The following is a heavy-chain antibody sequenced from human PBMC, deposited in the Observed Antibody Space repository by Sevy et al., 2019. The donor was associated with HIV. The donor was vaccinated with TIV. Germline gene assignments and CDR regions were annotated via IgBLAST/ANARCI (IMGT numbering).Heavy chain of an antibody. V-gene: IGHV3-7*01. CDR2: INQNGSVT. CDR1: GFSLNSFW. J-gene: IGHJ4*02. D-gene: IGHD2-15*01. Sequence: RGCLRLSCAASGFSLNSFWMNWVRQTPGKGLERVANINQNGSVTYYVDSVKGRFTISRDNSRNLLYLQMTSLRVEDTALYYCVRTVATNGSFWGQGTLVTVSS. CDR3: VRTVATNGSF.